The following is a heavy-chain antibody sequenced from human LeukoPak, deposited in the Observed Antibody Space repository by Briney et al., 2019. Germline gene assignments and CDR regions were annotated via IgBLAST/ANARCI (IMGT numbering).Heavy chain of an antibody. CDR3: ARAAYSSTWYSRYFDL. CDR1: GFTFGDYY. D-gene: IGHD6-13*01. V-gene: IGHV3-11*04. CDR2: ITNTASAR. Sequence: GGSLRLSCAASGFTFGDYYMTWFRQAPGKGLEWVSYITNTASARYSADSLKGRFTIFRDNAKNSLFLQMNSLRAEDTAVYYCARAAYSSTWYSRYFDLWGRGTLVTVSS. J-gene: IGHJ2*01.